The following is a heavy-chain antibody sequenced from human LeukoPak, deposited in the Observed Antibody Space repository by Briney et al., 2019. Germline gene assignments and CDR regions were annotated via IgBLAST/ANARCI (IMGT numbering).Heavy chain of an antibody. Sequence: SETLSLTCTVSGGSISSYYWSWIRQPPGKGLEWIGYIYYSGSTNYNPSLKSRATISVDTSKNQFSLKLSSVTAADTAVYYCARVLDIAAVPYYFDYWGQGTLVTVSS. J-gene: IGHJ4*02. CDR1: GGSISSYY. CDR2: IYYSGST. V-gene: IGHV4-59*08. CDR3: ARVLDIAAVPYYFDY. D-gene: IGHD6-13*01.